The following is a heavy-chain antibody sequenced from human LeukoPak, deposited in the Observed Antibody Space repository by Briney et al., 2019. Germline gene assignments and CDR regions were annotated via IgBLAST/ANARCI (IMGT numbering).Heavy chain of an antibody. CDR2: MSPNSGNT. CDR1: GYTFTSYD. Sequence: ASVKVSCKASGYTFTSYDINWVRQATGQGLEWMGWMSPNSGNTGYAQKFQGRVTMTRNTSISTAYMELSSLRSEDTAVYYCARDSSGPNWFDPWGQGTLVTVSS. CDR3: ARDSSGPNWFDP. V-gene: IGHV1-8*01. D-gene: IGHD3-22*01. J-gene: IGHJ5*02.